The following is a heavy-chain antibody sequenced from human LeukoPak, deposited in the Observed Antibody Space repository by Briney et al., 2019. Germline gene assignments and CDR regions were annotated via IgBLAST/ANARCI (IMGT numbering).Heavy chain of an antibody. CDR2: INPSGGST. CDR3: ARAGGLRYFDWVDY. Sequence: XXXIINPSGGSTSYAQKFQGRVTMTRDTSTSTVYMELSSLRSEDTAVYYCARAGGLRYFDWVDYWGQGTLVTVSS. V-gene: IGHV1-46*03. D-gene: IGHD3-9*01. J-gene: IGHJ4*02.